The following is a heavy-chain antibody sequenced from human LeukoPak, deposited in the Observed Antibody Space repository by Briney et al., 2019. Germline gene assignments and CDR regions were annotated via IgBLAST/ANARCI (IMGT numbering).Heavy chain of an antibody. Sequence: GGSLRLSCAASGFTVSSNYMSWVRQAPGKGLEWVSVIYSGGSTYYADSVKGRFTISRDNSKSTLYLQMNSLRAEDTAVYYCARGDSSGYPIDYWGQGTLVTVSS. J-gene: IGHJ4*02. CDR2: IYSGGST. V-gene: IGHV3-66*01. CDR1: GFTVSSNY. D-gene: IGHD3-22*01. CDR3: ARGDSSGYPIDY.